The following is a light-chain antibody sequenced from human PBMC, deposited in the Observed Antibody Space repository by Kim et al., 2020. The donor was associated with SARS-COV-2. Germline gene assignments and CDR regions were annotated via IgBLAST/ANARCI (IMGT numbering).Light chain of an antibody. CDR3: AAWDDSLSGWV. V-gene: IGLV1-47*01. CDR2: RNN. Sequence: ELTQPPSASGTPGQRVTISCSGSSSNIGSNYVYWYQQLPGTAPKLLIYRNNQRPSGVPDRFSGSKSGTSASLAISGLRSEDEADYYCAAWDDSLSGWVFGGGAQLTVL. CDR1: SSNIGSNY. J-gene: IGLJ3*02.